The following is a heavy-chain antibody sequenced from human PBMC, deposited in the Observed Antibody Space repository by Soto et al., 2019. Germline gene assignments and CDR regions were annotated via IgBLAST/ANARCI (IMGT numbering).Heavy chain of an antibody. CDR1: GFTFSDYD. J-gene: IGHJ5*02. CDR3: ARGGSNRFDP. D-gene: IGHD3-16*01. CDR2: IYSGGST. V-gene: IGHV3-66*01. Sequence: GGSLRLSCAASGFTFSDYDMSWIRQAPGKGLEWVSVIYSGGSTYYADSVKGRFTISRDNSKNTLYLQMNSLRAEDTAVYYCARGGSNRFDPWGQGILVTVSS.